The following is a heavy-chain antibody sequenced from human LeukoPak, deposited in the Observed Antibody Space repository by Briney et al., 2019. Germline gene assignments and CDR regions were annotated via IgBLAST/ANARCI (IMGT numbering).Heavy chain of an antibody. V-gene: IGHV4-39*07. J-gene: IGHJ4*02. D-gene: IGHD3-9*01. CDR3: ARVPYDILAGYYYAFDY. CDR1: GDSISSSSDY. CDR2: SYYSGST. Sequence: SETLSLTCTVSGDSISSSSDYWGWIRQPPGKGLEWIGSSYYSGSTNYNPSLKSRVTISVDTSKNQFSLRLSSVTAADTAVYYCARVPYDILAGYYYAFDYWGQGTLVTVSS.